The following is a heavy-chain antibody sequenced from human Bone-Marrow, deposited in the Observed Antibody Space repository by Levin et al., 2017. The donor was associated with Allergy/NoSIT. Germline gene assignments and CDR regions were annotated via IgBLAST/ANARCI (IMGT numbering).Heavy chain of an antibody. CDR3: ARVPRFGESHDVFDV. D-gene: IGHD3-10*01. CDR1: GASVSSNSAA. CDR2: TYYRSQWYN. V-gene: IGHV6-1*01. Sequence: SETLSLTCAISGASVSSNSAAWNWIRQSPSRSLEWLGRTYYRSQWYNDYAVSLRSRITINPDTSKNQFSLHLNSVTPEDTAIYYCARVPRFGESHDVFDVWGQGTMVTVSS. J-gene: IGHJ3*01.